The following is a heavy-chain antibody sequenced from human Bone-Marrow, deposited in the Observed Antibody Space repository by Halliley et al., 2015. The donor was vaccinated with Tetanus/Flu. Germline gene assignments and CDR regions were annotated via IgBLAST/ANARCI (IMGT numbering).Heavy chain of an antibody. D-gene: IGHD3-3*01. Sequence: TLSLTCTVSGNSISSGSSYWGWIRQPPGKGLEWIGIINYSGNTYYNPSLKSRVTISVDTSKNQFSLRLTSVTAADTAVYYCSRHEPFGVAPDYWGQGTLVTVSS. J-gene: IGHJ4*02. CDR3: SRHEPFGVAPDY. CDR2: INYSGNT. V-gene: IGHV4-39*01. CDR1: GNSISSGSSY.